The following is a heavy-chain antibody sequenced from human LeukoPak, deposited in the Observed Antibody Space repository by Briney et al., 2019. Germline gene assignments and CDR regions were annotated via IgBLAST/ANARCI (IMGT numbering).Heavy chain of an antibody. CDR3: ARDRGWYYYDSSGYYRPQYDAFDI. V-gene: IGHV3-21*01. CDR2: ISSSSSYI. J-gene: IGHJ3*02. CDR1: GFTFSSYG. D-gene: IGHD3-22*01. Sequence: GGSLRLSCAASGFTFSSYGMNWVRQAPGKELEWVSSISSSSSYIYYADSVKGRFTISRDNAKNSLYLQMNSLRAEDTAVYYCARDRGWYYYDSSGYYRPQYDAFDIWGQGTMVTVSS.